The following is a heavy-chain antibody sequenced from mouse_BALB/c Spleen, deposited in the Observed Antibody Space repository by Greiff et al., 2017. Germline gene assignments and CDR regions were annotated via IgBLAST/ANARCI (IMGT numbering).Heavy chain of an antibody. J-gene: IGHJ3*01. V-gene: IGHV2-9*02. CDR3: ARENYGNFAY. Sequence: VQLQESGPGLVAPSQSLSITCSVSGFSLTSYGVHWVRQPPGKGLEWLGVIWAGGSTNYNSALMSRLSISKDNSKSQVFLQMNSLQTDDTAMYYCARENYGNFAYWGQGTLVTVSA. CDR1: GFSLTSYG. D-gene: IGHD2-1*01. CDR2: IWAGGST.